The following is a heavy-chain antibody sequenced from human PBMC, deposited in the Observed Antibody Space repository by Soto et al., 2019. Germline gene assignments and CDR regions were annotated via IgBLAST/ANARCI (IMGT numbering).Heavy chain of an antibody. CDR2: VSGVGITT. D-gene: IGHD6-19*01. CDR3: AKVSSTAVAGTYAFDI. J-gene: IGHJ3*02. V-gene: IGHV3-23*01. Sequence: VQLLESGGGLVQPGGSLRLSCAASGFTFGTNVMSWVRQAPGKGLEWVSGVSGVGITTYYADFVKGRFTISRDNSKNTLYLQMSSLRAEDTAVYYCAKVSSTAVAGTYAFDIWGQGTMVIVSS. CDR1: GFTFGTNV.